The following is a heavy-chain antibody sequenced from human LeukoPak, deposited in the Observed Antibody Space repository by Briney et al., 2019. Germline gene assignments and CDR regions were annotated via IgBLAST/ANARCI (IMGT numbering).Heavy chain of an antibody. Sequence: NPSETLSLTCAVSGYSISSGYYWGWIRQPPGKGLEWIGTIWNTGRTYYNPSLNSRVTISLDTSKNLFSLKLTSMTAADTAFYYCARRTRGFGFDPWGQGTLVTVS. J-gene: IGHJ5*02. D-gene: IGHD3-10*01. CDR2: IWNTGRT. CDR3: ARRTRGFGFDP. CDR1: GYSISSGYY. V-gene: IGHV4-38-2*01.